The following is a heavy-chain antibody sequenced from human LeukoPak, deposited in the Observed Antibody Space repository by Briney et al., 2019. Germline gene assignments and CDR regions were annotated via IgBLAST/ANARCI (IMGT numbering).Heavy chain of an antibody. CDR3: ARDSLRHCYNSSGHPKKIFDY. CDR2: INRIGSTN. D-gene: IGHD3-22*01. V-gene: IGHV3-11*01. J-gene: IGHJ4*02. CDR1: GFTFSDYY. Sequence: PGGSLRLSCAASGFTFSDYYMSWIRQAPGKGLEWVSYINRIGSTNFYADSVKGRCTNSRGNAKNSLYLRMDILRAQDKAVYLCARDSLRHCYNSSGHPKKIFDYWGQGTLVTVSS.